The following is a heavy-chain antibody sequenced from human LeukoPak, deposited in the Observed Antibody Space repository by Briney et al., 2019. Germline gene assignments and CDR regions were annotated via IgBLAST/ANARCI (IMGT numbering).Heavy chain of an antibody. CDR3: AKGSYGAYGVFDY. J-gene: IGHJ4*02. CDR2: LSGSGITT. D-gene: IGHD4-17*01. CDR1: GFTFSSYA. V-gene: IGHV3-23*01. Sequence: GGSLRLSCAASGFTFSSYAMSWVRRAPGKGLEWVSTLSGSGITTYYADSVKGRFTISRDNSKNTLFLQMNSLRAEDTAVYYCAKGSYGAYGVFDYWGQGTLVTVSS.